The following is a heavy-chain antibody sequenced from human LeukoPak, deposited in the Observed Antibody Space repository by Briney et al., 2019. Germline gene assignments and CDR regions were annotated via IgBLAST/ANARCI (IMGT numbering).Heavy chain of an antibody. J-gene: IGHJ6*03. V-gene: IGHV3-21*01. Sequence: GGSLRLSCAASGFTFSSYSMNWVRQAPGKGLEWVSSISSSSNYIYYADSVKGRFTISRDNAKNSLYLQMNSLRAEDTAVYYCASTRAGYYYYYYMDVWGKGTTVTVSS. CDR1: GFTFSSYS. CDR2: ISSSSNYI. D-gene: IGHD6-13*01. CDR3: ASTRAGYYYYYYMDV.